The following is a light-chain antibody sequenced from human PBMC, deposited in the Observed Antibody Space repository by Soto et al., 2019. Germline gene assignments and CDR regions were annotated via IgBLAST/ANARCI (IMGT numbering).Light chain of an antibody. CDR2: DAS. J-gene: IGKJ3*01. Sequence: EIVLTQSPATLSLSPGERATLSCRASQSVSSYLAGYQQKPGQAPRLLIYDASNRATGIPARFSGSGSGTEFTLTISSLEPADFAVYYCQQHSNWPLFTFGPGTKVDIK. CDR3: QQHSNWPLFT. V-gene: IGKV3-11*01. CDR1: QSVSSY.